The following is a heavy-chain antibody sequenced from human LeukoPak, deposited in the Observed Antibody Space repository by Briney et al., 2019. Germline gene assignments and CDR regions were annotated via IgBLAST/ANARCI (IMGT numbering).Heavy chain of an antibody. J-gene: IGHJ4*02. CDR1: GLTLSNAY. V-gene: IGHV3-7*01. D-gene: IGHD1-14*01. CDR2: IRHDGSQT. CDR3: ATGANLFQF. Sequence: GGSLRLSCAASGLTLSNAYMRWVRQAPGKGLEWVANIRHDGSQTYYLDSVKGRFTISRDNAKNEVYLEMNNLRGADTAVYYCATGANLFQFWGQGTLVTVSS.